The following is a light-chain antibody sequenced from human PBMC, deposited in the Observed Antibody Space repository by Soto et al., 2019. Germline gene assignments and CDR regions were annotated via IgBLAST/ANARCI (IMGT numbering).Light chain of an antibody. CDR3: AAWDDSLNGRV. J-gene: IGLJ1*01. CDR1: NSNIGSNT. Sequence: QPVLTQPPSASGTPGQRVTISCSGSNSNIGSNTVNWYQQLPGTAPKLLIYYDNLRPPGVPDRISGSKSGTSASLAISGLQSDDEAYYYCAAWDDSLNGRVFGTGTKLTVL. CDR2: YDN. V-gene: IGLV1-44*01.